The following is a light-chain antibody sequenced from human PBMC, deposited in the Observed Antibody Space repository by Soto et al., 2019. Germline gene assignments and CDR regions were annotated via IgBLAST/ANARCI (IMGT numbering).Light chain of an antibody. CDR2: DVS. Sequence: QSVLTKPRSVSGSPGQSVTISCTGTSSDVGGYNYVSWYQQHPGKAPKLIIYDVSKRPSGVPDRFSGSKSGNTASLTISGLQAEDEADYYCCSSAGTYTSVFGGGTKLTVL. V-gene: IGLV2-11*01. J-gene: IGLJ3*02. CDR3: CSSAGTYTSV. CDR1: SSDVGGYNY.